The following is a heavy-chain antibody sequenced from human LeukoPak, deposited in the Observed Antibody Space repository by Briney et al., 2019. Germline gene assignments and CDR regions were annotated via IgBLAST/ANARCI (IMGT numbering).Heavy chain of an antibody. V-gene: IGHV3-30*18. D-gene: IGHD3-3*02. CDR2: ISYDGSNK. J-gene: IGHJ4*02. Sequence: GSSLRLSCAASGFTFSSYGMHWIRQAPGKGLEWVAVISYDGSNKYYADSVKGRFTISRDNSKNTLYLQMNSLRAEDTAVYYCAKDGIFGVVLDYFDYWGQGTLVTVSS. CDR1: GFTFSSYG. CDR3: AKDGIFGVVLDYFDY.